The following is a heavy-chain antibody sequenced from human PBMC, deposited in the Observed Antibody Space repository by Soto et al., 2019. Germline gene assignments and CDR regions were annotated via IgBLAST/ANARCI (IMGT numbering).Heavy chain of an antibody. CDR1: GFTFSSYW. V-gene: IGHV3-7*03. D-gene: IGHD3-3*01. Sequence: EVQLVESGGGLVQPGGSLRLSCAASGFTFSSYWMSWVRQAPGKGLEWVANIKQDGSEKYYVDSVKGRFTISRDNAKNSLYLQMNSLRAEDTAVYYCARNRYYDFWSGGRDHRHLYGMDVWGQGTTVTVSS. CDR2: IKQDGSEK. CDR3: ARNRYYDFWSGGRDHRHLYGMDV. J-gene: IGHJ6*02.